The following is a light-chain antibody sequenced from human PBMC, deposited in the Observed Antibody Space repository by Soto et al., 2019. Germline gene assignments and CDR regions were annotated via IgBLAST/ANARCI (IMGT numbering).Light chain of an antibody. Sequence: EIMMTQSPVTLSVSPGERATLSCRASQSVSNNLAWYQQKPGQAPRLLIYYASTRATGIPARFSGSGSGTEFTLTSSSLQSEDFALYYCQQYNDWPPITCGQGTRLEIK. CDR2: YAS. J-gene: IGKJ5*01. V-gene: IGKV3-15*01. CDR3: QQYNDWPPIT. CDR1: QSVSNN.